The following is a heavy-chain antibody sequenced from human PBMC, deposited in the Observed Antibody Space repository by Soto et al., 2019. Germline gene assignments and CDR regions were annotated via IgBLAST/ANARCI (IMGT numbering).Heavy chain of an antibody. Sequence: GGSLRLSCAASGFTFSSYGMHWVRQAPGKGLEWVAVISYDGSNKYYADSVKGRFTISRDNSKNTLYLQMNSLRAEDTAVYYCAQGYCSSTSCYNATPDYYGMDVWGQGTTVTVSS. J-gene: IGHJ6*02. CDR1: GFTFSSYG. CDR3: AQGYCSSTSCYNATPDYYGMDV. V-gene: IGHV3-30*18. CDR2: ISYDGSNK. D-gene: IGHD2-2*02.